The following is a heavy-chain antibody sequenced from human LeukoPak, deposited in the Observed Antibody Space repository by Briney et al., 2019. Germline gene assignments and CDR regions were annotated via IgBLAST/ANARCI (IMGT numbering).Heavy chain of an antibody. J-gene: IGHJ4*02. D-gene: IGHD3-10*01. V-gene: IGHV4-34*01. CDR1: GGSFSGYN. CDR3: ARGYGSGSYYGY. CDR2: INRGGST. Sequence: SETLSLTCAVYGGSFSGYNWSWIRQPPGKGLEWIGEINRGGSTNYNPSLKSRVTISVDTSKNQFSLKLSSVTAADTAVYYCARGYGSGSYYGYWGQGTLVTVSS.